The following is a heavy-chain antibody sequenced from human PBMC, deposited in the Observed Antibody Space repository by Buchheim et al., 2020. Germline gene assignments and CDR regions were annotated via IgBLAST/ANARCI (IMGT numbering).Heavy chain of an antibody. CDR2: IYHSGST. V-gene: IGHV4-30-2*01. D-gene: IGHD3-3*01. Sequence: QLQLQESGSGLVKPSQTLSLTCAVSGGSISSGGYSWSWIRQPPGKGLEWIGYIYHSGSTYYNPSLKSRVTISVDRSKNQFSLKLSSVTAADTAVYYCARAEYYDYWSGYYAAANWFDPRGQGTL. CDR3: ARAEYYDYWSGYYAAANWFDP. CDR1: GGSISSGGYS. J-gene: IGHJ5*02.